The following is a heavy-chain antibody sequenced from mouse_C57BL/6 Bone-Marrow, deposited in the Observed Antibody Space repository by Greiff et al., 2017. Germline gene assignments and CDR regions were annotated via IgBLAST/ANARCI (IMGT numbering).Heavy chain of an antibody. D-gene: IGHD2-3*01. CDR3: ASGDGYYVRYAMDY. Sequence: VQLQQPGAELVRPGSSVKLSCKASGYTFTSYWMHWVKQRPIQGLEWIGNIDPSDSETHYNHKFKDKATLTVDKSSSTAYMQLSRLTTEDSAVYFYASGDGYYVRYAMDYWGQGTSVTVSS. CDR1: GYTFTSYW. J-gene: IGHJ4*01. CDR2: IDPSDSET. V-gene: IGHV1-52*01.